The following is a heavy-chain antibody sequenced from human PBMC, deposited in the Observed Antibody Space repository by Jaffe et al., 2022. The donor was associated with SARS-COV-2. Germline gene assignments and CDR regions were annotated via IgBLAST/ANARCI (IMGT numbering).Heavy chain of an antibody. CDR1: GFIFSDYY. V-gene: IGHV3-11*01. Sequence: QVQLVESGGGLVQPGGSLRLSCAGSGFIFSDYYMSWIRQAPGKALEWISYIRSSGDIMYYADSVRGRFTISRDNAKNSVFLQMNSLRAEDTAVYYCARGGPRELTCFDLWGQGTLVTVSS. CDR2: IRSSGDIM. J-gene: IGHJ5*02. D-gene: IGHD3-10*01. CDR3: ARGGPRELTCFDL.